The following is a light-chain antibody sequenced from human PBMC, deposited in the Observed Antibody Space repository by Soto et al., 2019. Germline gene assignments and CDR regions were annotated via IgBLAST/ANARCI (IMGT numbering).Light chain of an antibody. Sequence: DIQVTQSPSSLSASVGDRVTITCRASQNIDRDLNWYQQKPGKAPRLLIYGASFLEVGVPSRFSGSGSGTHFTLTISSLQPEDVATYYCQQYDSLPYTFGQGTRLEIK. CDR1: QNIDRD. J-gene: IGKJ2*01. CDR2: GAS. CDR3: QQYDSLPYT. V-gene: IGKV1-33*01.